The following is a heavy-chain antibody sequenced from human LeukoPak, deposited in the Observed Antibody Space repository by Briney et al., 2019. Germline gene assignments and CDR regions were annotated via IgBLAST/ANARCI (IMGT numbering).Heavy chain of an antibody. CDR1: GFTFSSYG. CDR2: ISYDGSNK. CDR3: AKDPMNYYDSSGFPYYFDY. J-gene: IGHJ4*02. V-gene: IGHV3-30*18. D-gene: IGHD3-22*01. Sequence: PGGSLRLSCAASGFTFSSYGMHWVRQAPGKGLEWVAVISYDGSNKYYADSVKGRFTISRDNSKNTLYLQMNSLRAEDTAVYYCAKDPMNYYDSSGFPYYFDYWGQGTLVTVSS.